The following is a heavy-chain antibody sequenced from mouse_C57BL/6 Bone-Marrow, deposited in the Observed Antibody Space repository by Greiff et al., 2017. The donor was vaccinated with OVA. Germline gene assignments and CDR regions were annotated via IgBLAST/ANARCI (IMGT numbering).Heavy chain of an antibody. D-gene: IGHD1-1*01. J-gene: IGHJ2*01. CDR1: GYTFTSYW. CDR3: ARAYYYGSSYYFDY. Sequence: QVQLQQPGAELVKPGASVKLSCKASGYTFTSYWMHWVKQRPGQGLEWIGMIHPNSGSTNYNEKFKSKATLTVDKSSSTAYMQLSSLTSEGSAVYYCARAYYYGSSYYFDYWGQGTTLTVSS. CDR2: IHPNSGST. V-gene: IGHV1-64*01.